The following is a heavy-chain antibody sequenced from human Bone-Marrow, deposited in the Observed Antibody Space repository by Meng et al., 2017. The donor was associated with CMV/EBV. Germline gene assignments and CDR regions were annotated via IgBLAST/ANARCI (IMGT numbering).Heavy chain of an antibody. V-gene: IGHV3-74*01. CDR2: INSDGSST. D-gene: IGHD2-2*01. Sequence: GGSLRLSCSASGFIFSNFVMTWVRQAPGKGLVWVSRINSDGSSTSYADSVKGRFTISRDNAKNTLYLQMNSLRAEDTAVYYCARDCSSTSCYLDFDYWGQGTLVTVSS. J-gene: IGHJ4*02. CDR1: GFIFSNFV. CDR3: ARDCSSTSCYLDFDY.